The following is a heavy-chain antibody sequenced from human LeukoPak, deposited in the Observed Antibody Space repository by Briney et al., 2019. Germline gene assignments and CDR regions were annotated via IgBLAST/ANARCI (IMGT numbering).Heavy chain of an antibody. D-gene: IGHD5-18*01. CDR2: ISYDGSNK. V-gene: IGHV3-30*04. J-gene: IGHJ4*02. CDR3: ARDLRHIQLWSLDY. CDR1: GFTFSSYA. Sequence: GGSLRLSCAASGFTFSSYAMHWVRQAPGKGLEWVAVISYDGSNKYYADSVKGRFTISRDNSKNTLYLQMNSLRAEDTAVYYCARDLRHIQLWSLDYWGQGNLVTVSS.